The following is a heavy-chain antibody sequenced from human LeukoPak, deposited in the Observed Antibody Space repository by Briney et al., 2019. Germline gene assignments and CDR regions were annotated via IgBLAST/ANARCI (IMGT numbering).Heavy chain of an antibody. CDR2: IRYDGSNK. J-gene: IGHJ4*02. CDR1: GFTFSSYG. V-gene: IGHV3-30*02. CDR3: ARELAVDYDYIWGNYRVFDY. Sequence: GGSLRLSCAASGFTFSSYGMHWVRQAPGKGLEWVTFIRYDGSNKYYADSVKGRFTISRDNSKNSLYLQMNSLRAEDTAVYYCARELAVDYDYIWGNYRVFDYWGQGTLVTVSS. D-gene: IGHD3-16*02.